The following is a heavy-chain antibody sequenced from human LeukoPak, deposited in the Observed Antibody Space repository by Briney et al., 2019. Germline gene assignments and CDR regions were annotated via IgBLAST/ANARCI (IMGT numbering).Heavy chain of an antibody. CDR1: GFNVSYYS. CDR3: AGGGATSFDY. Sequence: GGSLRLSCAASGFNVSYYSMNWVRQAPGKGLEWVSYISFSNSTLYYADSVRGRFTISRDNAKNSLSLRMNSLRAEDTAVYYCAGGGATSFDYWGQGILVTVSS. CDR2: ISFSNSTL. J-gene: IGHJ4*02. V-gene: IGHV3-48*04. D-gene: IGHD5-12*01.